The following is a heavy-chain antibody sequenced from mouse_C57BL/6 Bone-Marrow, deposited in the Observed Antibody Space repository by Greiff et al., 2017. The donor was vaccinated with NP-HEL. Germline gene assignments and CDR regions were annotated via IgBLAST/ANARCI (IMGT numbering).Heavy chain of an antibody. CDR1: GYTFTSYW. Sequence: QVQLQQPGAELVKPGASVKMSCKASGYTFTSYWITWVKQRPGQGLEWIGDIYPGSGSTNYNEKFKSKATLTVDTSSSTAYMQLSSLTSEDSAVYYCAIGHYGKNPFAYWGQGTLVTVSA. J-gene: IGHJ3*01. CDR3: AIGHYGKNPFAY. D-gene: IGHD1-1*01. V-gene: IGHV1-55*01. CDR2: IYPGSGST.